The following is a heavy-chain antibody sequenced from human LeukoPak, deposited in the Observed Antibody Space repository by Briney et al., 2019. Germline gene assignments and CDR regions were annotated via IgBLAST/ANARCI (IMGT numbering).Heavy chain of an antibody. D-gene: IGHD5-24*01. CDR3: ARGWLGGYFDY. J-gene: IGHJ4*02. Sequence: GGSLRLSCAASGFTFSSYSMNWVRQAPGKGLEWVSHISSSSTIYYADSVKGRCTISRDNAKNSLYLQMNSLRAEDTAVYYSARGWLGGYFDYWGQGTLVTVSS. CDR1: GFTFSSYS. CDR2: ISSSSTI. V-gene: IGHV3-48*01.